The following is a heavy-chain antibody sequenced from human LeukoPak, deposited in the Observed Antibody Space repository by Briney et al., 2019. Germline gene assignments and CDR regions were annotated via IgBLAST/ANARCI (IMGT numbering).Heavy chain of an antibody. D-gene: IGHD1-26*01. CDR3: ASLGGTYDY. Sequence: PSENLSLTCTVSDGSISNYYWSWIRQPPGKGLEWMGYIYYRGSTNYNPSLKSRVTISIDTSKNQVSLKLSSVTAADTAVYYCASLGGTYDYWGQGTLVTVSS. CDR2: IYYRGST. CDR1: DGSISNYY. J-gene: IGHJ4*02. V-gene: IGHV4-59*08.